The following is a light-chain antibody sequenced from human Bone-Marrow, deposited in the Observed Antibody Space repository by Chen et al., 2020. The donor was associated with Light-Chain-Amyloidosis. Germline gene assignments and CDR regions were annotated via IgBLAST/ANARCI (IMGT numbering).Light chain of an antibody. J-gene: IGLJ1*01. V-gene: IGLV2-14*01. CDR3: SSYTITNTLV. CDR1: STAVGGDNH. CDR2: EVT. Sequence: QSALPQPASVSGSPGQPITIPCTGTSTAVGGDNHASCYQQHPVKAPKLMIYEVTTRPSWVPDRFSGSKSDYTASLTIAGLQTEDEADYVCSSYTITNTLVFGSGTRVTVL.